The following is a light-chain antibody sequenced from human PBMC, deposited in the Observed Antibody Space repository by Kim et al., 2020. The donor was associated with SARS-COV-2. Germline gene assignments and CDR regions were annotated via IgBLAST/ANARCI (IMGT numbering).Light chain of an antibody. CDR3: QQYYGMPRT. J-gene: IGKJ1*01. V-gene: IGKV1D-8*02. CDR1: QGISSY. Sequence: AIWMTQSPSLLSASTGDRVTISCRVSQGISSYLAWYQQKPGKAPELLIYAASTLRSVVPSRFSGSGSGTDFTLTISCLQSEDFATYYCQQYYGMPRTFGQGTKVDIK. CDR2: AAS.